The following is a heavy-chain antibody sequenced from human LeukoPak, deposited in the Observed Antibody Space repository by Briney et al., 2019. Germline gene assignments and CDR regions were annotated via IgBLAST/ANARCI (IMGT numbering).Heavy chain of an antibody. CDR2: ISAYNGNT. CDR1: GYTFTSYG. CDR3: ARVGYSGTYFGAFDI. J-gene: IGHJ3*02. V-gene: IGHV1-18*01. Sequence: ASVKVSCKASGYTFTSYGISWVRQAPGQGLEWMGWISAYNGNTNYAQKLQGRVTMTTDTSTSTAYMELRSLRSDDTAVYYCARVGYSGTYFGAFDIWGQGTMVTVSS. D-gene: IGHD1-26*01.